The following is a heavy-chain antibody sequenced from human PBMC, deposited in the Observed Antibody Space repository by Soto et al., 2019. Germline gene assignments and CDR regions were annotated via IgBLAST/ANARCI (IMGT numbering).Heavy chain of an antibody. Sequence: GGSLRLSCAASGFTFSSYAMSWVRQAPGKGLEWVSAISGSGGSTYYADSVKGRFTISRDNSKNTLYLQMNSLRAEDTAVYYCANDPKFSTIFGVVTRHGMDVWGQGTTVTVSS. J-gene: IGHJ6*02. CDR1: GFTFSSYA. V-gene: IGHV3-23*01. CDR3: ANDPKFSTIFGVVTRHGMDV. D-gene: IGHD3-3*01. CDR2: ISGSGGST.